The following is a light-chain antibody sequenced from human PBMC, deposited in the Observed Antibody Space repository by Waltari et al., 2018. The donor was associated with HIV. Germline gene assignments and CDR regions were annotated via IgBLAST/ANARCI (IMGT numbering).Light chain of an antibody. Sequence: DVQMTQSPSSLSASVGDRVTITCRTSVFVNLYLNWYQQRPGEAPKLLIYGSSILQSGVPSRFSGSGSGTNFVLTISGLRPEDSATYYCQQTFAVPLSLGAGTKVEI. V-gene: IGKV1-39*01. J-gene: IGKJ4*01. CDR2: GSS. CDR1: VFVNLY. CDR3: QQTFAVPLS.